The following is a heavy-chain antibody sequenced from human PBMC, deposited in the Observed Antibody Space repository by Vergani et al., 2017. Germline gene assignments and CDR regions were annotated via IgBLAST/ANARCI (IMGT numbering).Heavy chain of an antibody. CDR2: IFSNDEK. CDR1: GFSLSNARMG. Sequence: QVTLKESGPVLVKPTETLTLTCTVSGFSLSNARMGVSWIRQPPGKALEWLAHIFSNDEKSYSTSLKSRLTFSKDTSKSQVVLTMTNMDPVDTATYYCARIIRGCSSTSCYGDGWFEPWGQGTLVTVSS. D-gene: IGHD2-2*01. V-gene: IGHV2-26*01. J-gene: IGHJ5*02. CDR3: ARIIRGCSSTSCYGDGWFEP.